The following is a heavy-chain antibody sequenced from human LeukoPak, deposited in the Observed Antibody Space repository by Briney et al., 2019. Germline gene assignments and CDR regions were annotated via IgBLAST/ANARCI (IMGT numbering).Heavy chain of an antibody. D-gene: IGHD1-7*01. CDR1: GFTFSSYG. CDR3: AKARGTTGPQKYYFDY. J-gene: IGHJ4*02. CDR2: ISGSGGST. V-gene: IGHV3-23*01. Sequence: PGGSLRLSCAASGFTFSSYGMSWVRQAPGKGLEWVSAISGSGGSTYYADSVKGRFTISRDNSKNTLYLQMNSLRAEDTAVYYCAKARGTTGPQKYYFDYWGQGTLVTVSS.